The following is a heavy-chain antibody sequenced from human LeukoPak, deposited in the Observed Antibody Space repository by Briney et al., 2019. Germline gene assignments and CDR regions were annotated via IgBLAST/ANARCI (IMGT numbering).Heavy chain of an antibody. CDR1: GYTFTGYY. CDR2: INPNSGGT. J-gene: IGHJ5*02. V-gene: IGHV1-2*02. Sequence: ASVKVSCKASGYTFTGYYMHWVRQAPGQGLEWMGWINPNSGGTSYAQKFQGRVTMTRDTSISTAYMELSRLRSDDTAVYYCARVAVAGRGNWFDPWGQGTLVTVSS. D-gene: IGHD6-19*01. CDR3: ARVAVAGRGNWFDP.